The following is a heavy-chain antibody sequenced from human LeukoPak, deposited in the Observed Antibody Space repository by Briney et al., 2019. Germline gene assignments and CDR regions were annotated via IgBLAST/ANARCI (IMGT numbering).Heavy chain of an antibody. V-gene: IGHV3-30*02. CDR2: IRYDGSNK. Sequence: PGGSLRLSCAASGFTFSSYGMHWVRQAPGKGLEWVAFIRYDGSNKYYADSVKGRFTISRDSSKNTLYLQMNSLRAEDTTVYYCAKDDYGDSKVALDYWGQGTLVTVSS. CDR1: GFTFSSYG. CDR3: AKDDYGDSKVALDY. J-gene: IGHJ4*02. D-gene: IGHD4-17*01.